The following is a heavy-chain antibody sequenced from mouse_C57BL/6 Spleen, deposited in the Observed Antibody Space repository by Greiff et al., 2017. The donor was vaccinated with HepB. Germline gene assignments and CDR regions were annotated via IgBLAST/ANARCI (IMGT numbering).Heavy chain of an antibody. D-gene: IGHD1-1*01. CDR1: GYAFSSYW. CDR2: IYPGDGDT. Sequence: VQLQQSGAELVKPGASVKISCKASGYAFSSYWMNWVKQRPGKGLEWIGQIYPGDGDTNYNGKFKGKATLTADKSSSTAYLQLSSLTSEDAAVYVWAPSMGRGYYGSRYGYWGQGTTLTVSS. CDR3: APSMGRGYYGSRYGY. V-gene: IGHV1-80*01. J-gene: IGHJ2*01.